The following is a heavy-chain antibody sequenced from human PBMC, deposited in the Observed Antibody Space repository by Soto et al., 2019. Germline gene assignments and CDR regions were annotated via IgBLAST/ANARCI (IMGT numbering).Heavy chain of an antibody. CDR3: DRDPQLYSNWFDP. Sequence: SDTLSLTCTVYGDSIINYYWSWMRQPPGKGLEWIGYIYYSGSTYYNPSLKSRVTISVDTSKNQFSLKLSSVTAADTAVYYCDRDPQLYSNWFDPWGQGTLVTVSS. J-gene: IGHJ5*02. V-gene: IGHV4-59*12. D-gene: IGHD6-6*01. CDR2: IYYSGST. CDR1: GDSIINYY.